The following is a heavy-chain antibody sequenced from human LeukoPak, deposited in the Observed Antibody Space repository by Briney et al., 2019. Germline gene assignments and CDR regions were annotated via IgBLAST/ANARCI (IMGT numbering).Heavy chain of an antibody. D-gene: IGHD4-17*01. J-gene: IGHJ6*04. CDR3: ARDSYGDYPYYYYGMDV. CDR2: ISSSGSTI. V-gene: IGHV3-48*03. CDR1: RFTFSSYE. Sequence: GGSLRLSCAASRFTFSSYEMNWVRQAPGKGLEWVSYISSSGSTIYYADSLKGRFTISRDNAKNSLYLQMNSLRAEDTAVYYCARDSYGDYPYYYYGMDVWGKGTTVTVSS.